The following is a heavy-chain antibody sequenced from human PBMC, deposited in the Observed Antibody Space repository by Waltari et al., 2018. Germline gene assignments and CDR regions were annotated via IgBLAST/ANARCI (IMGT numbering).Heavy chain of an antibody. J-gene: IGHJ4*02. V-gene: IGHV4-38-2*02. CDR2: IYHSGST. CDR3: ARGGTVTTPLDY. D-gene: IGHD4-17*01. CDR1: GYSISTAYF. Sequence: QVQLQESGPGLVKPSETLSLTCTVSGYSISTAYFWGWIRQAPGKGLEWIGSIYHSGSTYYNPFLKSRVTISVDTSRNQFSLKVNSVTAADTSVYYCARGGTVTTPLDYWGQGTLVTVSS.